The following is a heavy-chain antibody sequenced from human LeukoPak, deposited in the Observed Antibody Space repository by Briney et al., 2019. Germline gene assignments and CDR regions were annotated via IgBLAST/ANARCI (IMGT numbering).Heavy chain of an antibody. CDR3: AREGITAVGDY. Sequence: GGSLRLSCEASGFTFNSHWMTWVRQAPGKGLEWVANIKQDGSEKYYVGSVKGRFTISRDNAKNSLYLQVNSLRAEDTAVYYCAREGITAVGDYWGQGTPVTVSS. D-gene: IGHD6-13*01. CDR2: IKQDGSEK. J-gene: IGHJ4*02. CDR1: GFTFNSHW. V-gene: IGHV3-7*01.